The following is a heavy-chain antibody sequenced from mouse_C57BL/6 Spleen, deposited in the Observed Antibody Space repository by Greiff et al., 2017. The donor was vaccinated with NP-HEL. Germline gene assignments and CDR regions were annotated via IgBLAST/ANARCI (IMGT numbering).Heavy chain of an antibody. CDR2: IHPNSGST. Sequence: VQLQQSGAELVKPGASVKMSCKASGYTFTSYWMHWVKQRPGQGLEWIGMIHPNSGSTNYNEKFKSKATLTVDKSSSTAYMQLSSLTSEDSAVYYCANFPLNAMDYWGQGTSVTVSS. CDR3: ANFPLNAMDY. CDR1: GYTFTSYW. J-gene: IGHJ4*01. V-gene: IGHV1-64*01.